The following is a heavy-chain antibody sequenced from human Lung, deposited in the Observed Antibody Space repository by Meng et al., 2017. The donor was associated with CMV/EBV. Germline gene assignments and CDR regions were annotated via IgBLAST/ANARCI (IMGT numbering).Heavy chain of an antibody. CDR2: IKHDGNQA. Sequence: GGSLRFXGEHPGFTSRDHWMGWVRQAPGKGLEWVANIKHDGNQAYDVDSLKGRFTISRDNARRALYLHLNSLRVEDTAVYYCARILGCESIRCYEGVFDLWXQGTXVTVSS. CDR1: GFTSRDHW. J-gene: IGHJ3*01. CDR3: ARILGCESIRCYEGVFDL. V-gene: IGHV3-7*01. D-gene: IGHD3-16*01.